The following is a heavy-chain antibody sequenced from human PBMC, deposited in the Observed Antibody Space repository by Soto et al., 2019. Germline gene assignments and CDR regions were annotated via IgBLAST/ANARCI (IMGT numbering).Heavy chain of an antibody. CDR1: GGSISSGDYY. J-gene: IGHJ6*02. CDR2: IYYSGST. Sequence: QVQLQESGPGLVKPSQTLSLTCTVSGGSISSGDYYWSWIRQPPGKGLEWIGYIYYSGSTYYNPSLKSRVTISVDTSKNQFSLKLGSVTAAGTAGYYCARAVAVPKYYYGMDVWGQGTTVTVSS. CDR3: ARAVAVPKYYYGMDV. V-gene: IGHV4-30-4*01. D-gene: IGHD6-19*01.